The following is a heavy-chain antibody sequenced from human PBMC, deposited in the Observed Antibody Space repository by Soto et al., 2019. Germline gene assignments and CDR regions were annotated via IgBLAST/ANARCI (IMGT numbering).Heavy chain of an antibody. D-gene: IGHD3-3*01. CDR2: IYHSGST. J-gene: IGHJ5*02. CDR3: ARGRFLEWLSFNWFDP. V-gene: IGHV4-30-2*01. CDR1: GGSISSGGYS. Sequence: SETLSLTCAVSGGSISSGGYSWSWIRQPPGKGLEWIGYIYHSGSTYYNPSLKSRVTISVDRSKNQFSLKLSSVTAADTAVYYCARGRFLEWLSFNWFDPWGQETLVTVSS.